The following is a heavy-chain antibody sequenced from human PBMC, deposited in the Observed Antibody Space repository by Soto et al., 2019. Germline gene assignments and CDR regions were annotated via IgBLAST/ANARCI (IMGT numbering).Heavy chain of an antibody. Sequence: QITLKESGPTLVKPTQTLTLTCTFSGFSLSTSGVGVGWIRQPPGKALEWLALIYWDDDKRYSPSLKSRLTITKDSSNNQAVLTIANMYPLATVTYYCSDSHPPIGCHCFDYWGQGTLVTVSA. CDR2: IYWDDDK. D-gene: IGHD2-15*01. J-gene: IGHJ4*02. V-gene: IGHV2-5*02. CDR3: SDSHPPIGCHCFDY. CDR1: GFSLSTSGVG.